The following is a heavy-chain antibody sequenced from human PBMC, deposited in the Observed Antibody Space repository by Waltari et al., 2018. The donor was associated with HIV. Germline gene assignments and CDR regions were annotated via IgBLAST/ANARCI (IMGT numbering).Heavy chain of an antibody. CDR2: ISESGGST. J-gene: IGHJ6*02. CDR1: GFTFSTYA. CDR3: AKITSTSWYYYGMDV. D-gene: IGHD2-2*01. Sequence: EVQLLESGGGLVQPGGSLRLSCAASGFTFSTYAMSWVRQAPGKGVEWVSGISESGGSTYYADSVKGRFTISRDNSKNTLYLQMNSLRAEDTAVYYCAKITSTSWYYYGMDVWGQGTTVTVSS. V-gene: IGHV3-23*01.